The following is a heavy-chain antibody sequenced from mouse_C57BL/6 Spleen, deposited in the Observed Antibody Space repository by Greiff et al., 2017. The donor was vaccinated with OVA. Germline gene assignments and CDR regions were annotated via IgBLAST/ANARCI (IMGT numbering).Heavy chain of an antibody. V-gene: IGHV3-6*01. J-gene: IGHJ3*01. CDR2: ISYDGSN. CDR1: GYSITSGYY. CDR3: ARGGWDGFAY. Sequence: VQLKESGPGLVKPSQSLSLTCSVTGYSITSGYYWNWIRQFPGNKLEWMGYISYDGSNNYNPSLKNRISITRDTSKNQFFLKLNSVTTEDTATYYCARGGWDGFAYWGQGTLVTVSA. D-gene: IGHD4-1*01.